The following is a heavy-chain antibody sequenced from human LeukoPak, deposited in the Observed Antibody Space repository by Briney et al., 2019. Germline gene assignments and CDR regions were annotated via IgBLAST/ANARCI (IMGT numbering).Heavy chain of an antibody. J-gene: IGHJ6*03. CDR1: GYTFTGYY. CDR2: INPNSGGT. CDR3: ARVLHVLLWFGESPPGYMDV. V-gene: IGHV1-2*02. Sequence: ASVKVSCKASGYTFTGYYMHWVRQAPGQGLEWMGWINPNSGGTNYAQKFQGRVTMTRDTSISTAYMELSRLRSDDTAVYYCARVLHVLLWFGESPPGYMDVWGKGTTVTISS. D-gene: IGHD3-10*01.